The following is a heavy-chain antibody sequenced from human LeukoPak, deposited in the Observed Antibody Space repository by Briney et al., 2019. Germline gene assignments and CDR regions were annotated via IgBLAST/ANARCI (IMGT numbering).Heavy chain of an antibody. V-gene: IGHV5-51*01. D-gene: IGHD4-23*01. Sequence: PGESLKISCKGSGYSFTSYWIGWVRQMPGKGLEWMGIIYPGDSDTRYSPSFQGQVTISADKSISTAYLQWSSLKASDTAMYYCARHPAHIDYGGNSGAFDIWGQGTMVTVSS. CDR1: GYSFTSYW. CDR3: ARHPAHIDYGGNSGAFDI. CDR2: IYPGDSDT. J-gene: IGHJ3*02.